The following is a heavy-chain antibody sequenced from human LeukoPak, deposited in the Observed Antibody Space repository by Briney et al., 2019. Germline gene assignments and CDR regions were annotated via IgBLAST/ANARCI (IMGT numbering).Heavy chain of an antibody. CDR2: INPNSGGT. Sequence: ASVKVSCKASGGTFSSYAISWVRQAPGQGLEWMGWINPNSGGTNYAQKFQGRVTMTRDTSISTAYMELSRLRSDDTAVYYCASGTTVTTDWGQGTLVTVSS. V-gene: IGHV1-2*02. J-gene: IGHJ4*02. D-gene: IGHD4-17*01. CDR3: ASGTTVTTD. CDR1: GGTFSSYA.